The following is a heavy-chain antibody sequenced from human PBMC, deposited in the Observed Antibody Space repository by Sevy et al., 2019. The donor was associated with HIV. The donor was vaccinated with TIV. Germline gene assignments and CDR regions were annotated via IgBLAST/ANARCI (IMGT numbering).Heavy chain of an antibody. CDR1: GYTFTNYP. CDR2: ITNHNGET. Sequence: ASVKVSCKASGYTFTNYPISWVRQAPGQGLEWMGWITNHNGETKYAKKFQGKVTMTTYKSTSTAYMELRSLRSDDTAVYYCARDSDGSGYYYLDYFDYWGQGTLVTVSS. V-gene: IGHV1-18*01. J-gene: IGHJ4*02. CDR3: ARDSDGSGYYYLDYFDY. D-gene: IGHD3-22*01.